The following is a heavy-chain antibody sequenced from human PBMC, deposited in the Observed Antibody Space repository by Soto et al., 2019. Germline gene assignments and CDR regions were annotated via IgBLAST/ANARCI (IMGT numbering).Heavy chain of an antibody. Sequence: SETLSLTCTVSGDSISSSTYSWGWIRQPPGKGLEYIGTIYYSGKTYYNWPLESRVTKSLDTSKNQFSLRLTSVTAADTALYYCARQRPQEDGSKKGFDHCGKGTLVTVSS. V-gene: IGHV4-39*01. J-gene: IGHJ4*02. CDR2: IYYSGKT. D-gene: IGHD2-15*01. CDR1: GDSISSSTYS. CDR3: ARQRPQEDGSKKGFDH.